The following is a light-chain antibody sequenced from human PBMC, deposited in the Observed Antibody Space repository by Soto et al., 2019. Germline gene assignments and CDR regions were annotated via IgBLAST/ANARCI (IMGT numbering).Light chain of an antibody. CDR2: SNS. V-gene: IGLV1-44*01. Sequence: QSVLTQPPSMSGAPGQRVTISCSGSSSNIGSRTVNWYQHLPGTAPKLLIYSNSQRPSGVPERFSGSKSGTSASLAVSGRQSEDEADYYCAAWDGSLNGYVFGTGTKLTVL. J-gene: IGLJ1*01. CDR3: AAWDGSLNGYV. CDR1: SSNIGSRT.